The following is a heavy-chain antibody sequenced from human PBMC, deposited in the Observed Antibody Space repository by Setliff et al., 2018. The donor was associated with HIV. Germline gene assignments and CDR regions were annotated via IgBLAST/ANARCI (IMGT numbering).Heavy chain of an antibody. J-gene: IGHJ6*03. CDR3: ASGPNDCTSSSCRFSFYYYYMDV. V-gene: IGHV1-69*13. Sequence: ASVKVSCKTSGDTFRTDAISWVRQAPGQGLEWMGGIIPLFGSPDYAQKFQDKVTITADEFTNIVSLEVRRVNPDDSAMYYCASGPNDCTSSSCRFSFYYYYMDVWGKGTRVTVSS. D-gene: IGHD2-2*01. CDR1: GDTFRTDA. CDR2: IIPLFGSP.